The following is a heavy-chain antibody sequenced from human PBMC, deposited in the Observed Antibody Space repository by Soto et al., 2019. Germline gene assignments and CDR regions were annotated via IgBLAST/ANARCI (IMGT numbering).Heavy chain of an antibody. CDR1: GYTFTGYY. D-gene: IGHD6-6*01. V-gene: IGHV1-2*02. CDR3: ASRVSSSRPFDY. Sequence: ASVNVSCKASGYTFTGYYMHWVRQAPGQGLEWMGWINPNSGGTNYAQKFQGRVTMTRDTSIGTAYMELSRLRSDDAAVYYCASRVSSSRPFDYWGQGNLVTVSS. J-gene: IGHJ4*02. CDR2: INPNSGGT.